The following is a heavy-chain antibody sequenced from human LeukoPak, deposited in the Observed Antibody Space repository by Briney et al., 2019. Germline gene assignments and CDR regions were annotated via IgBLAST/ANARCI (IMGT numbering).Heavy chain of an antibody. CDR1: GLTFSNVW. CDR2: IKSKTDGGTT. Sequence: GGSLRLSCAASGLTFSNVWMSRVRQAPGKGLEWVGRIKSKTDGGTTDYAAPVKGRFTISTDDSKNTLHLQMNSLKTEDTAVYYCVRYGPRNYFDYWGQGTLVTVSS. V-gene: IGHV3-15*01. D-gene: IGHD4-17*01. CDR3: VRYGPRNYFDY. J-gene: IGHJ4*02.